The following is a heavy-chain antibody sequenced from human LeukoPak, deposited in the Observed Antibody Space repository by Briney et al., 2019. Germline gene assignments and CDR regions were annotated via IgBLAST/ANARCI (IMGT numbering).Heavy chain of an antibody. J-gene: IGHJ5*02. V-gene: IGHV4-59*08. CDR1: GASVSGYY. D-gene: IGHD3-10*01. CDR2: IYYTGTT. Sequence: SDTLLLTCTVSGASVSGYYWSWIRQPPGKGLEWIGYIYYTGTTNYNPSLKGRVTISVDTSKDHFSLKLTSVTAADTAVYYCARQSPRRVRGALMTGWFDPWGHERLVTVSS. CDR3: ARQSPRRVRGALMTGWFDP.